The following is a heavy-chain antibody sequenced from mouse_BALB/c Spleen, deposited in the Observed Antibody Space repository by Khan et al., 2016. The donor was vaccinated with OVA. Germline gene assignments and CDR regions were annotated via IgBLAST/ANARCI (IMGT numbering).Heavy chain of an antibody. CDR2: INPSTGYT. V-gene: IGHV1-7*01. CDR1: GYTFTSYW. Sequence: VELVESGAELAKPGASVKMSCKASGYTFTSYWMHWVKQRPGQGLEWIGYINPSTGYTEYNQKFKDKATLTADKSSSTAYMQLSSLTSEDSAVYYCANRGSSSGWLTYWGQGTLVTVSA. J-gene: IGHJ3*01. CDR3: ANRGSSSGWLTY. D-gene: IGHD1-1*01.